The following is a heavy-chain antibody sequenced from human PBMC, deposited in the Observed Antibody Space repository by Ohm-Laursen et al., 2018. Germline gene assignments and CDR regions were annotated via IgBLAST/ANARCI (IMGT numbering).Heavy chain of an antibody. CDR1: GYSVGITNW. Sequence: SETLSLTCAVSGYSVGITNWWAWIRQPPGKGLEWIGYMYYSGITYYNPSLKSRVTISVDTSENQFSLKLSSVTAADTAVYYCARVSRRDGYNPLDYWGQGTLVTVSS. CDR2: MYYSGIT. CDR3: ARVSRRDGYNPLDY. D-gene: IGHD5-24*01. J-gene: IGHJ4*02. V-gene: IGHV4-28*03.